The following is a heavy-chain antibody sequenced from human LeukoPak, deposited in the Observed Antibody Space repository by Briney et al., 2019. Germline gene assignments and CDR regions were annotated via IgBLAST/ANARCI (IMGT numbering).Heavy chain of an antibody. CDR1: GFTFSNYA. Sequence: QPGGSLRLSCAASGFTFSNYAMSWVRQAPGKGLEWVSGISGSDGTTYYADSVKGRFTISRDNAKNSLYLQMNSLRAEDTAVYYCASWGRGATSHPNADYWGQGTLVTVSS. J-gene: IGHJ4*02. CDR3: ASWGRGATSHPNADY. CDR2: ISGSDGTT. V-gene: IGHV3-23*01. D-gene: IGHD3-16*01.